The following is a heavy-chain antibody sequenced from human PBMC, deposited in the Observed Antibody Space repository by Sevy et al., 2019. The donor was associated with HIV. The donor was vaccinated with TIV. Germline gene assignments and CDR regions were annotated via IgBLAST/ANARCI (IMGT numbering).Heavy chain of an antibody. D-gene: IGHD6-25*01. J-gene: IGHJ4*02. Sequence: GGSLRLSCAASGFTFSSYWMNWVRQAPGKGLEWVANIKQDGSEKYYVDSVKGRFTISRDNAKNSMHLQMNSLRAEDTAVYCCARALAAAASYWGQGTLVTVSS. CDR2: IKQDGSEK. CDR3: ARALAAAASY. CDR1: GFTFSSYW. V-gene: IGHV3-7*01.